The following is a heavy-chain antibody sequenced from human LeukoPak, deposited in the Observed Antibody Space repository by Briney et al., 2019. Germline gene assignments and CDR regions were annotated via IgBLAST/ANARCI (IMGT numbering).Heavy chain of an antibody. CDR1: GFTFSSYG. CDR3: AGERFLEWLSPSYYYGMDV. Sequence: PGGSLRLSCAASGFTFSSYGMHWVRQAPGKGLEWVAVISYDGSNKYYADSVKGRFTISRDNSKNTLYLQMNSLRAEDTAVYYCAGERFLEWLSPSYYYGMDVWGQGTTVTVSS. V-gene: IGHV3-30*03. D-gene: IGHD3-3*01. CDR2: ISYDGSNK. J-gene: IGHJ6*02.